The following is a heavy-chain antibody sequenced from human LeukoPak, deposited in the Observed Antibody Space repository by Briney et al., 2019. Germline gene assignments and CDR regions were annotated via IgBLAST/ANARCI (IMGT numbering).Heavy chain of an antibody. D-gene: IGHD4-17*01. CDR1: GFTFSNYA. CDR2: ISGSGDST. J-gene: IGHJ4*02. Sequence: GGSLRLSCAASGFTFSNYAMRWVRQAPGKGLEWVSGISGSGDSTYYVDSVKGRFTISRDNSKNTLYLQMNSLRAEDTAVYYCARASYGDNYFDYWGQGTLVTVSS. CDR3: ARASYGDNYFDY. V-gene: IGHV3-23*01.